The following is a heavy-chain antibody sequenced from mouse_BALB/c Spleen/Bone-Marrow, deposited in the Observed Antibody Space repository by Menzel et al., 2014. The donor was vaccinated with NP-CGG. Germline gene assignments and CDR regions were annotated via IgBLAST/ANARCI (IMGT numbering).Heavy chain of an antibody. J-gene: IGHJ4*01. V-gene: IGHV1S56*01. CDR3: ARLGRDYAMDY. CDR2: IYPGNVNT. CDR1: GYTFTSYY. Sequence: CGPELVKPGASVRISCKASGYTFTSYYIHWVKQRPGQGLEWIGWIYPGNVNTKYNEKFKGKATLTADKSSSTAYMQLSSLTSEDSAVYFCARLGRDYAMDYWGQGTSVTVSS. D-gene: IGHD4-1*01.